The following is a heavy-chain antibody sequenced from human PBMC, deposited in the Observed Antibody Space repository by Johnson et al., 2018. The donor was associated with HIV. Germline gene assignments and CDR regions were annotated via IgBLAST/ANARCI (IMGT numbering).Heavy chain of an antibody. CDR2: IYSGDTT. D-gene: IGHD3-22*01. Sequence: VQLVESGGALVQPGGSLRLSCAASGFTVSSNYMSWVRQAPGKGLEWVSVIYSGDTTYYADPVKVRFTISRDNARNSLYLQMNSLRAEATALYYGARDRRNYYESSGYPDYDAFDIWGQGTMVTVSS. CDR3: ARDRRNYYESSGYPDYDAFDI. J-gene: IGHJ3*02. V-gene: IGHV3-66*01. CDR1: GFTVSSNY.